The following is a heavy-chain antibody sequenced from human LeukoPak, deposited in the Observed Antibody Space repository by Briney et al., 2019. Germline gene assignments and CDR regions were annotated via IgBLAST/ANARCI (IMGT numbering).Heavy chain of an antibody. CDR1: GYNFTRYW. Sequence: GESLKISCKGSGYNFTRYWIGWVRQMPGKGLEWMGVIYHGNSDTNFSPSFQGHVTISADRSISTACLQFNSLRASDTAMYYCARQLQNGWYYFDYWGRGTLVTVSS. CDR2: IYHGNSDT. V-gene: IGHV5-51*01. D-gene: IGHD6-19*01. J-gene: IGHJ4*02. CDR3: ARQLQNGWYYFDY.